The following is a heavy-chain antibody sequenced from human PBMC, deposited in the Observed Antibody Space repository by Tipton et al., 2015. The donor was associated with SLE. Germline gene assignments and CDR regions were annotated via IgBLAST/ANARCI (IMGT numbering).Heavy chain of an antibody. J-gene: IGHJ4*02. CDR3: ARGGYLDWLNK. CDR2: ISGSSTTI. V-gene: IGHV3-48*01. Sequence: GSLRLSCAASGFTFSRYSMYWVRQAPGKGLEWISYISGSSTTIYYADSVKGRFTVSRDNANNSLYLQMNSLRVEDTAVYYCARGGYLDWLNKWGQGILVSVSS. CDR1: GFTFSRYS. D-gene: IGHD3-9*01.